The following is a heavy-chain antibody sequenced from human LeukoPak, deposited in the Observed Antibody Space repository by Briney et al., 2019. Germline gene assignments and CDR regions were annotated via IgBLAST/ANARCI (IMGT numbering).Heavy chain of an antibody. CDR1: GFTFDDYG. D-gene: IGHD2-8*02. CDR2: IFPSGGEI. CDR3: ATYRQVLLPFES. V-gene: IGHV3-23*01. Sequence: GGSLRLSCAASGFTFDDYGMSRVRQAPGKGLEWVSSIFPSGGEIHYADSVRGRFTISRDNSKSTLSLQMNSLRVEDTAIYYCATYRQVLLPFESWGQGTLVTVSS. J-gene: IGHJ4*02.